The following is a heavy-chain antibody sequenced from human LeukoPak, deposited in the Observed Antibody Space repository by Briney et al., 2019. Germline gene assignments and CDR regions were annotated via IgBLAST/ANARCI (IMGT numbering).Heavy chain of an antibody. J-gene: IGHJ3*02. CDR1: GYTFTGYY. Sequence: ASVNVSCKASGYTFTGYYMHWVRQAPGQGLEWMGWINPNSGGTNYAQKFQGRVTMTRDTSISTAYMELSRLRSDDTAVYYCARAHRSRITMVRGVPGAFDIWGQGTMVTVSS. D-gene: IGHD3-10*01. CDR3: ARAHRSRITMVRGVPGAFDI. CDR2: INPNSGGT. V-gene: IGHV1-2*02.